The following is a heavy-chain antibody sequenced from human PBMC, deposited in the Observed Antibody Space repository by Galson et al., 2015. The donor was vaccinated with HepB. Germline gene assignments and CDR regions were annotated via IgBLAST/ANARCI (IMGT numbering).Heavy chain of an antibody. J-gene: IGHJ3*02. Sequence: SLRLSCAASGFTFSSYAMSWVRQAPGKGLEWVSAISGSGGSTYYADSVKGRFTISRDNAKNTLYLQMNSLRADDTAVYYCTREGEGYDFWRGYSNDAFDIWGQGTMVTVSS. CDR2: ISGSGGST. CDR3: TREGEGYDFWRGYSNDAFDI. CDR1: GFTFSSYA. D-gene: IGHD3-3*01. V-gene: IGHV3-23*01.